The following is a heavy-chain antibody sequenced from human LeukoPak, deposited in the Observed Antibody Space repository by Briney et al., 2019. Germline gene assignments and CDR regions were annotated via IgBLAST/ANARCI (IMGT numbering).Heavy chain of an antibody. CDR1: GFTFSSYA. V-gene: IGHV3-23*01. CDR2: ISGSGANT. CDR3: AKDNYYYMDV. Sequence: GGSLRLSCAASGFTFSSYAMSWVRQAPGKGLEWVSVISGSGANTYYADSVKGRFTISRDNSKNTLYLQMNSLRVEDTALYYCAKDNYYYMDVWGKGTTVTVSS. J-gene: IGHJ6*03.